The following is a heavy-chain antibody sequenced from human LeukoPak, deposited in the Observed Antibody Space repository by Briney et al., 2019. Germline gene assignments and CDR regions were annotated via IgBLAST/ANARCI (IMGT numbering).Heavy chain of an antibody. CDR3: AKDPRTFYGDLDY. Sequence: GGSLRLSRAASGFTFSSYGMHWVRQAPGKGLEWVAFIRYDGSNKYYADSVKGRFTISRDNSKNTLYLQMNSLRAEDTAVYYCAKDPRTFYGDLDYWGQGTLVTVSS. CDR1: GFTFSSYG. J-gene: IGHJ4*02. V-gene: IGHV3-30*02. D-gene: IGHD4-17*01. CDR2: IRYDGSNK.